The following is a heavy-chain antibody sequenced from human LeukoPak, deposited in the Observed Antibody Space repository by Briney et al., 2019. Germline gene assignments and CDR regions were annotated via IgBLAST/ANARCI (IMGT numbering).Heavy chain of an antibody. CDR2: INPDGSTI. D-gene: IGHD1-7*01. Sequence: GGSLRLSCSASTFTFSTYWMHWVRHAPGKGLVWVSRINPDGSTINYADSVKGRFTISRDNAKNTLYLQMNSLRAEDTAVYYCATAGNYRFDYWGQGTLVTVSS. CDR1: TFTFSTYW. V-gene: IGHV3-74*01. J-gene: IGHJ4*02. CDR3: ATAGNYRFDY.